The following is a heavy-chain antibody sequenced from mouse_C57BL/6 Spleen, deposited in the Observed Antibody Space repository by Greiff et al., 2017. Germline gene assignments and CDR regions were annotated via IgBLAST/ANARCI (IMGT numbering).Heavy chain of an antibody. CDR2: ISSGGSYT. CDR3: ARQGSYYAMDY. CDR1: GFTFSSYG. Sequence: EVKLVESGGDLVKPGGSLKLSCAASGFTFSSYGMSWVRQTPDKRLEWVATISSGGSYTYYPDSVKGRFTISRDNAKNTLYLQMSSLKSEDTAMYYCARQGSYYAMDYGGQGTSVTVSS. J-gene: IGHJ4*01. V-gene: IGHV5-6*01.